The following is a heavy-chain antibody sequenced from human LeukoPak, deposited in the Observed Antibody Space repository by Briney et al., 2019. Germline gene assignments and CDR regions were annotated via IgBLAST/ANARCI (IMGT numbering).Heavy chain of an antibody. CDR3: AKSNGYTNSWYDY. V-gene: IGHV3-23*01. Sequence: GGSLRLSCAGSRLTVSNYAVSWVRQAPGQGLEWVSGISASGGSTYYAHSVNGRFTISRDNSKNTVSLQMDSLRAEDTALYYCAKSNGYTNSWYDYWGQGTLVSVSS. J-gene: IGHJ4*02. D-gene: IGHD6-13*01. CDR2: ISASGGST. CDR1: RLTVSNYA.